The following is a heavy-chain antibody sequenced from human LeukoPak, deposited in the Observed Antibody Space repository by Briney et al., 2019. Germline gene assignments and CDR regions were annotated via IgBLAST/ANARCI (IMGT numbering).Heavy chain of an antibody. D-gene: IGHD3-10*01. J-gene: IGHJ4*02. CDR2: IYSGGNT. V-gene: IGHV3-53*01. Sequence: GGSLRLSCAASGFTVSDNYMTWVRQAPGKGLEWVSLIYSGGNTYHADSVKGRFTISRDNSKNTLYLQMNSLRAEDTAVYYCARLSVLPGEYYFDYWGQGTLVTVSS. CDR1: GFTVSDNY. CDR3: ARLSVLPGEYYFDY.